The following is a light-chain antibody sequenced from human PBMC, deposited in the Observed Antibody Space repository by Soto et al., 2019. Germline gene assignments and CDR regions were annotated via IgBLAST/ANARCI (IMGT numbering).Light chain of an antibody. J-gene: IGLJ2*01. CDR1: SSDVGGYDY. V-gene: IGLV2-11*01. CDR3: CSYAGRYTGV. Sequence: QSALTQPRSVSGSPGQSVTISCTGTSSDVGGYDYVSWYQQLPGKAPKLMFYDVNQRPSGVPDRFSASKSGNTASLTSSGLQAEDEAEYFFCSYAGRYTGVFGGGTKLTVL. CDR2: DVN.